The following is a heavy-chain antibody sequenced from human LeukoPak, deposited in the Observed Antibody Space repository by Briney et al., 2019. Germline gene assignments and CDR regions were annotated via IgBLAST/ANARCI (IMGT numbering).Heavy chain of an antibody. D-gene: IGHD1-26*01. CDR1: GASITSYY. CDR3: ARLSIVGATNFDY. V-gene: IGHV4-59*08. CDR2: IYYSGST. Sequence: KSSETLSLTCTVSGASITSYYWSWIRQPPGKGLEWIGYIYYSGSTTYKPSLKSRVTISVDTSKNQFSLKLSSVTAADTAVYYCARLSIVGATNFDYWGQETLVTVSS. J-gene: IGHJ4*02.